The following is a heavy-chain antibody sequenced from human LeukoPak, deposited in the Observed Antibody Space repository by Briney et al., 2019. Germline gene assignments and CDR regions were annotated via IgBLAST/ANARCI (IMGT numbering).Heavy chain of an antibody. D-gene: IGHD2-15*01. CDR1: GFTFGDYA. V-gene: IGHV3-11*01. Sequence: GGSLRLSCTASGFTFGDYAMSWVRQAPGKVLEWVSYISSSGSTIYYADSVKGRFTISRDNAKNSLYLQMNSLRAEDTAVYYCARAEYQYCSGGSCYSGGYFQHWGQGTLVTVPS. J-gene: IGHJ1*01. CDR2: ISSSGSTI. CDR3: ARAEYQYCSGGSCYSGGYFQH.